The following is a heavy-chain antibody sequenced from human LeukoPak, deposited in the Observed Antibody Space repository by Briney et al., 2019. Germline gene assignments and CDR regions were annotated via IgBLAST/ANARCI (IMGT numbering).Heavy chain of an antibody. CDR2: IKTEIYGAPT. V-gene: IGHV3-15*01. D-gene: IGHD6-19*01. Sequence: GGSLRLSCAASGITFNKAWMSWVRQAPGNGREWPGRIKTEIYGAPTEYAAPMKGKFTISRDDSKNMVYLQMNSVTAEDTGVYYCTTDQWLVPRGFARGYGFDLWGTGTMVTVS. J-gene: IGHJ3*01. CDR3: TTDQWLVPRGFARGYGFDL. CDR1: GITFNKAW.